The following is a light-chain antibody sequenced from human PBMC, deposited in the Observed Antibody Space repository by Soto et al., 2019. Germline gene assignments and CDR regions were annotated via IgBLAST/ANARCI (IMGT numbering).Light chain of an antibody. J-gene: IGKJ1*01. CDR1: QGVDSRF. CDR2: SAS. V-gene: IGKV3-20*01. CDR3: QWCGSSPT. Sequence: EIVLMQSPGTLSVSPGERAALSCRASQGVDSRFLAWYQQKRGQAPRLLIYSASSRATDIPDRFSGSGSGPDCTLTISRLEPEDFAVYYCQWCGSSPTFGQGTKVEIK.